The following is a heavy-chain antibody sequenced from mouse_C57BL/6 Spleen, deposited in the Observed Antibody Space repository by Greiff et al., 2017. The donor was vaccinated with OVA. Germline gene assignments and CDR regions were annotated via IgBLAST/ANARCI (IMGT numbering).Heavy chain of an antibody. V-gene: IGHV1-81*01. D-gene: IGHD1-1*01. CDR3: ARWDYGSSYSYFEV. CDR1: GYTFTSYG. J-gene: IGHJ1*03. Sequence: QVQLQQSGAELARPGASVKLSCKASGYTFTSYGISWVKQRTGQGLEWIGEIYPRSGNTYYNEKFKGKATLTADKSSSTAYMELRSLTSEDSAVYFCARWDYGSSYSYFEVWGTGTTVTVSS. CDR2: IYPRSGNT.